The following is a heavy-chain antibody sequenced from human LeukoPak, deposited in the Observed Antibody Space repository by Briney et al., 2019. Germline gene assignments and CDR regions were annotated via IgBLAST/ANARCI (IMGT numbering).Heavy chain of an antibody. V-gene: IGHV1-69*13. CDR1: GGTFSSYA. J-gene: IGHJ5*02. CDR3: ARTLPIYSSAFANWFDP. Sequence: SVKVSCNASGGTFSSYAISWVRQAPGQGLEWMGGIIPIFGTANYAQKFQGRVTITADESTSTAYMELSSLRSEDTAVYYCARTLPIYSSAFANWFDPWGQGTLVTVSS. D-gene: IGHD6-25*01. CDR2: IIPIFGTA.